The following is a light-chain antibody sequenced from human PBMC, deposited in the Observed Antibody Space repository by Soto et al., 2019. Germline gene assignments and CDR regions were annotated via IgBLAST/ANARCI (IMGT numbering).Light chain of an antibody. Sequence: QSALTQPTSVSGSPGQSITISCTGSSNDIGAYNYVSWYQQHPGKAPKLMIYEVSNRPSGVSNRFSGSKSGNTASLTISGLQAEDEADYYCSLYTSTSTFVFGPGTKVTVL. CDR1: SNDIGAYNY. CDR3: SLYTSTSTFV. CDR2: EVS. J-gene: IGLJ1*01. V-gene: IGLV2-14*01.